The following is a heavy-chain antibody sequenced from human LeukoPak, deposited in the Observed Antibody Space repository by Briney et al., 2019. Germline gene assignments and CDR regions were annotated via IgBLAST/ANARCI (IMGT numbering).Heavy chain of an antibody. J-gene: IGHJ6*03. CDR1: GGSISSSSYY. V-gene: IGHV4-61*01. Sequence: PSETLSLTCTVSGGSISSSSYYWSWIRQPPGKGLEWIGYIYYSGSTNYNPSLKSRVTISVDTSKNQFSLKLSSVSAADTAVYYCARVRDGYNSRLYYYYYMDVWGKGTTVTVSS. D-gene: IGHD5-24*01. CDR3: ARVRDGYNSRLYYYYYMDV. CDR2: IYYSGST.